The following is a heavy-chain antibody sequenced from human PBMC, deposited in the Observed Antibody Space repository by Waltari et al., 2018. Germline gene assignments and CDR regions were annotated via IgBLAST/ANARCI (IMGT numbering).Heavy chain of an antibody. V-gene: IGHV1-2*02. CDR2: INPNSGT. J-gene: IGHJ5*02. CDR3: ARGYGSGTYQNWFDP. Sequence: QVQLVQSGAEVKKPGASVKVSCKASGYTFIDYYMHWVRQAPGQGLEWVGKINPNSGTNYAQKFQGRVTMTRDTSISTAYMELSSLRSDDTAVYYCARGYGSGTYQNWFDPWGQGTLVTVSS. D-gene: IGHD3-10*01. CDR1: GYTFIDYY.